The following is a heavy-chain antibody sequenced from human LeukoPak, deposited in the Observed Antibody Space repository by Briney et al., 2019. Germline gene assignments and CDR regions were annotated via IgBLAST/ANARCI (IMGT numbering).Heavy chain of an antibody. CDR1: GFTFSSYA. Sequence: GGSLRLSCAASGFTFSSYAMSWVRQAPGKGLEWVSAISGSGGSTYYADSVKGRFTISRDNSKNTLYLQINSVRAEDTAVYYCARAYSSSWYDFWGQGTLVTVSS. D-gene: IGHD6-13*01. V-gene: IGHV3-23*01. CDR3: ARAYSSSWYDF. CDR2: ISGSGGST. J-gene: IGHJ5*01.